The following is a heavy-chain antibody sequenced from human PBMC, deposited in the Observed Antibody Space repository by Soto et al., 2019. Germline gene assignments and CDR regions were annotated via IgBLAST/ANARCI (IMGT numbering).Heavy chain of an antibody. CDR2: ISSSGNII. Sequence: PGGSLRLSXAGSGFTFSDYYMSWIRQAPGKGLEWVSYISSSGNIIYYADSVKGRFTISRDNAKNSLYLQMNSLRAEDTAVYYCARDLGYYASDGYFDYWGQGTLVTVSS. J-gene: IGHJ4*02. CDR3: ARDLGYYASDGYFDY. V-gene: IGHV3-11*01. D-gene: IGHD3-22*01. CDR1: GFTFSDYY.